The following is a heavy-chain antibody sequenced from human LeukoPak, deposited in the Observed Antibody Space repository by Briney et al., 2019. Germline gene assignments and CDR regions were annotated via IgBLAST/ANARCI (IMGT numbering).Heavy chain of an antibody. Sequence: ASVKVSCKASGGTFSSYAISWVRQAPGQGLEWMGGIIPIFGTANYAQKFQGRVTITADESTSTAYMELSSLRSEDTAVYYCARDGGYCSSTSCYKFSYWGQGTLVTVSS. CDR1: GGTFSSYA. CDR3: ARDGGYCSSTSCYKFSY. J-gene: IGHJ4*02. V-gene: IGHV1-69*01. D-gene: IGHD2-2*02. CDR2: IIPIFGTA.